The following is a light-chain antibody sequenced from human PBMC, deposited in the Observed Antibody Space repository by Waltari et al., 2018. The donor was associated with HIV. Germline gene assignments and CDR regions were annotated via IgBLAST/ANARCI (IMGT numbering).Light chain of an antibody. Sequence: QSALTQPPSVSGSPGQSVTISCTGTSSYVGAYYRISWYHQPPGTAPKLMIYEVIYRPSGVPDRFSGSKSGNTASLTISGLQAEDEGDYYCSSYTSSNIYVFGTATTVTVL. V-gene: IGLV2-18*02. CDR2: EVI. J-gene: IGLJ1*01. CDR3: SSYTSSNIYV. CDR1: SSYVGAYYR.